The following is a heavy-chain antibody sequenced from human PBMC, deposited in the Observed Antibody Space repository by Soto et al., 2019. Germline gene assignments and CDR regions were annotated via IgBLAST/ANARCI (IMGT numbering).Heavy chain of an antibody. CDR3: ARSRTGTTYGGMDV. V-gene: IGHV3-66*01. CDR2: IHSGGDT. J-gene: IGHJ6*02. D-gene: IGHD1-7*01. CDR1: GFAVSSNY. Sequence: EVQLVESGGDLVQPGGSLRLSCAASGFAVSSNYMTWVRQAPGKGLEWVSVIHSGGDTHYADSVRGRFTISRDNSKTTLYLQMNSLRAEDTAVYYCARSRTGTTYGGMDVWGQVTTVTVSS.